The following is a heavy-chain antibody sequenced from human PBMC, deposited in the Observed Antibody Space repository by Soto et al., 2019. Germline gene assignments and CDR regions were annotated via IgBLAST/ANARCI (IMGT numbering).Heavy chain of an antibody. V-gene: IGHV3-66*01. CDR1: GFTVSSNY. Sequence: GGSLRLSCAASGFTVSSNYMSWVRQAPGKGLEWVSVIYSGGSTYYADSVKGRFTISRDNSKNTLYLQMNSLRAEDTAVYYCAKDRYCSSTSCLNYYYYGMDVWGQGTTVTVSS. D-gene: IGHD2-2*01. J-gene: IGHJ6*02. CDR2: IYSGGST. CDR3: AKDRYCSSTSCLNYYYYGMDV.